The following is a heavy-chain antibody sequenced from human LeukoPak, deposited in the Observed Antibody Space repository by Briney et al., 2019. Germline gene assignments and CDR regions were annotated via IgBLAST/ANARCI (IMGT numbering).Heavy chain of an antibody. CDR1: EFTFFTYW. V-gene: IGHV3-7*01. CDR2: IKQDGSEK. Sequence: GGSLRLSCAASEFTFFTYWMSWVRQAPRKGLEWVANIKQDGSEKYYVDSVKGRFTISRDNAKNSLYLQMNSLRAEDTAVYYCAELGITMIGGVWGKGTTVTISS. J-gene: IGHJ6*04. D-gene: IGHD3-10*02. CDR3: AELGITMIGGV.